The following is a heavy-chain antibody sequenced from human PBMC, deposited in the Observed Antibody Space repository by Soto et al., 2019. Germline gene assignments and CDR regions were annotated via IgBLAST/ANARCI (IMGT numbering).Heavy chain of an antibody. CDR2: IIPIFGTA. J-gene: IGHJ4*02. CDR3: AREMTTVTTSYFDY. CDR1: GGTFSSYA. D-gene: IGHD4-17*01. V-gene: IGHV1-69*12. Sequence: QVQLVQSGAEVKKPGSSVKVSCKASGGTFSSYAISWVRQAPGQGLEWMGGIIPIFGTANYAQKSQGRVTITADESTSTAYMELSSLRSEDTAVYYCAREMTTVTTSYFDYWGQGTLVTVSS.